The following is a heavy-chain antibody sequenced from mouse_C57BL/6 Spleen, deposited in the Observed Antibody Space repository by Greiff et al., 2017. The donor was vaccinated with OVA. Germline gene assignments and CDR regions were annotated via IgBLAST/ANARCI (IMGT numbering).Heavy chain of an antibody. D-gene: IGHD1-1*01. CDR3: ARHDSTDWYFDV. Sequence: EVQRVESGGGLVQPGGSLKLSCAASGFTFSDYYMYWVRQTPEKRLEWVAYISNGGGSTYYPDTVKGRFTISRDNAKNTLYLQMSRLKSEDTAMYYCARHDSTDWYFDVWGTGTTVTVSS. J-gene: IGHJ1*03. V-gene: IGHV5-12*01. CDR1: GFTFSDYY. CDR2: ISNGGGST.